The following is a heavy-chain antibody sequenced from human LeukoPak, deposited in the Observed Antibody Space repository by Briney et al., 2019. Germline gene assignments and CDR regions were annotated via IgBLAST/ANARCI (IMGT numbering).Heavy chain of an antibody. CDR3: ARGGARF. D-gene: IGHD1-26*01. J-gene: IGHJ4*02. V-gene: IGHV1-2*02. CDR1: GYTLTGYY. Sequence: PSLKLSFKASGYTLTGYYMHWARHSPGQGLEWMGWINPNSGGTNYGQKFQGRVTMTRDTSISTAYMEFSRLRSDDTAVYYCARGGARFWGQGSLVNVAS. CDR2: INPNSGGT.